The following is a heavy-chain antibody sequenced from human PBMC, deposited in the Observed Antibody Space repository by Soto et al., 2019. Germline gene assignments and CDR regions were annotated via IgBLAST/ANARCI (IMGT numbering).Heavy chain of an antibody. J-gene: IGHJ4*02. V-gene: IGHV4-39*02. CDR3: ARLVVVAPVANV. Sequence: PSETLSLTSSVSGGSISYNSYDWGWIRQPPGKGLEWIGGIFYTGTTYYSPSLKDRVTMSMDTSKNSFSVNLTSVTAADTAVYFCARLVVVAPVANVWGQGTLVTVSS. CDR2: IFYTGTT. D-gene: IGHD2-2*01. CDR1: GGSISYNSYD.